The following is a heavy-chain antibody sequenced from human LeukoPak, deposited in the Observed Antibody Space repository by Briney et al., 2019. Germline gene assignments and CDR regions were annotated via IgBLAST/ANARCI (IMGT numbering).Heavy chain of an antibody. CDR1: GGSISSYY. CDR2: IYYSGST. J-gene: IGHJ3*02. D-gene: IGHD6-13*01. Sequence: PETLSLTCTVSGGSISSYYWSWIRQPPGKGLEWVGYIYYSGSTNYNPSLKSRVTISVDTSKNQFSLKLSSVTAADTAVYYCARVNRPAAGTEGAFDIWGQGTMVTVSS. CDR3: ARVNRPAAGTEGAFDI. V-gene: IGHV4-59*01.